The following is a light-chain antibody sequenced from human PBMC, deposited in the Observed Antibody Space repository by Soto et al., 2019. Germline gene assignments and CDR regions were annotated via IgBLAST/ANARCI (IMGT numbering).Light chain of an antibody. J-gene: IGKJ1*01. Sequence: EIVLTQSPGTLSLSPGERATLSCRASQSVSSSYLAWYQQKPAQAPRLLTDDASNRTTGITERFNGSGSGTDFTLTISNVEPEVFAVYYCQENGALPPTFGQGTKVEIK. V-gene: IGKV3-20*01. CDR2: DAS. CDR1: QSVSSSY. CDR3: QENGALPPT.